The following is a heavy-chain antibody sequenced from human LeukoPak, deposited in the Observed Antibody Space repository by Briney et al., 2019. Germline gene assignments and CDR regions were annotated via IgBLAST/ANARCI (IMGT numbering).Heavy chain of an antibody. V-gene: IGHV4-34*01. CDR3: AMGGYCSSTSCYKGFTYYYYYMDV. CDR2: INHSGST. J-gene: IGHJ6*03. D-gene: IGHD2-2*02. Sequence: PSETLSLTCAVYGGSFSGYYWSWIRQPPEKGLEWIGEINHSGSTNYNPSLKSRVTISVDTSKNQFSLKLSSVTAADTAVYYCAMGGYCSSTSCYKGFTYYYYYMDVWGKGTTVAVSS. CDR1: GGSFSGYY.